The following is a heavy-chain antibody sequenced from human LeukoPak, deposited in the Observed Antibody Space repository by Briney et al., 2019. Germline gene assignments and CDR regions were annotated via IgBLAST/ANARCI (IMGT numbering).Heavy chain of an antibody. CDR1: GFRDSDRY. V-gene: IGHV3-66*01. D-gene: IGHD1-26*01. CDR2: LYSGGST. Sequence: PGGSLRLSWAACGFRDSDRYMRWVCQDQGKGLEWVSLLYSGGSTHYADSVKGRFTISRDKSKNMLSLQMNSLRAEDTTVYYCARGKSGIYTRPFYYWGQGTLVTVSS. J-gene: IGHJ4*02. CDR3: ARGKSGIYTRPFYY.